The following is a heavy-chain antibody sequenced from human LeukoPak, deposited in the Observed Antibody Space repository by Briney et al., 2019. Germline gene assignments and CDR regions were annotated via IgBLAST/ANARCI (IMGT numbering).Heavy chain of an antibody. CDR2: INPNSGDT. Sequence: ASVKVSCKASGYTFTGYYMHWVRQAPGQGLEWMGWINPNSGDTKYAQKFQGRVTMTRDTSISTAYMELSRLRSDDTAVYYCATQRGSYLWGTDFDYWGQGTLVAVSS. D-gene: IGHD3-16*01. CDR3: ATQRGSYLWGTDFDY. J-gene: IGHJ4*02. V-gene: IGHV1-2*02. CDR1: GYTFTGYY.